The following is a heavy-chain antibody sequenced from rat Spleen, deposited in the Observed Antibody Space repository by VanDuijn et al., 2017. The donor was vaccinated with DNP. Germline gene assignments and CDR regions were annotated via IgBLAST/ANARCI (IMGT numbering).Heavy chain of an antibody. Sequence: EVQLVESGGDLVQPGRSLRLSCVASEFTFNTYWMTWFRQFPGKGLGWVESITSSGGSTYYPDSVKGRFTISRDNAKNTLYLQMYSLRSEDTATYYCAIYFYSGDNWFAYWGQGTLVTVSS. CDR2: ITSSGGST. CDR1: EFTFNTYW. J-gene: IGHJ3*01. CDR3: AIYFYSGDNWFAY. D-gene: IGHD1-1*01. V-gene: IGHV5-31*01.